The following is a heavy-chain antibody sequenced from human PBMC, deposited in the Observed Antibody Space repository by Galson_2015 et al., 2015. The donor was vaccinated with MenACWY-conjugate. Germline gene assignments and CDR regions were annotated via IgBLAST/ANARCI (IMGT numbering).Heavy chain of an antibody. CDR1: GFTFSSYA. D-gene: IGHD2-2*01. CDR3: AKDLRTSHGFDY. V-gene: IGHV3-23*01. J-gene: IGHJ4*02. Sequence: SLRLSCAASGFTFSSYAMSWVRQAPGKGLEWVSAISGSGGSTYYADCVKGRFTISRDNSKNTLYLQMNSLRAEDTAVYYCAKDLRTSHGFDYWGQGTLVTVSS. CDR2: ISGSGGST.